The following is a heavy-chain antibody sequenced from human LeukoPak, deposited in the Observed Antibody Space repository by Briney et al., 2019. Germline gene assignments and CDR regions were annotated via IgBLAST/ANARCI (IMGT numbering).Heavy chain of an antibody. Sequence: ASVKVSCEASGYTFTGYYMHWMRQAPGQGLEWMGWINPNSGGTNYAQKFQGRVTMTRDTSISTAYMELSRLRSDDTAVYFCAIAPYNYGSGRYAPGAFDIWGQGTMVTVSS. J-gene: IGHJ3*02. CDR3: AIAPYNYGSGRYAPGAFDI. CDR2: INPNSGGT. V-gene: IGHV1-2*02. CDR1: GYTFTGYY. D-gene: IGHD3-10*01.